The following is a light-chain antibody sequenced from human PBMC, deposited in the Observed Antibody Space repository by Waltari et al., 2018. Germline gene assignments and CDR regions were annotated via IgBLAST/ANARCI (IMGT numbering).Light chain of an antibody. CDR3: AAWDDRMNGHWV. V-gene: IGLV1-44*01. J-gene: IGLJ3*02. CDR2: RND. Sequence: QSVLTQPPSASGTPGQRVTISCSGSSSNLGDHVQPSYQHLPGKAPKLLIYRNDQRPSGVPDRFSASKSGTSASLAISGLQSEDEADYYCAAWDDRMNGHWVFGGGTKVTVL. CDR1: SSNLGDHV.